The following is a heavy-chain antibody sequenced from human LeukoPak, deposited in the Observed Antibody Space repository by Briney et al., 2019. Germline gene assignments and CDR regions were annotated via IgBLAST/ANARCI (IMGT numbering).Heavy chain of an antibody. Sequence: KPSETLSLTCTVSGGSISSYYWSWIRQPPWKGLEWIGYIHYSGSTNYNPSLKSRVTISVDTSKNQFSLKLSSVTAADTAVYYCARLAVVVPAGRDYFYMDVWGKGTTVTVSS. CDR1: GGSISSYY. D-gene: IGHD2-2*01. V-gene: IGHV4-59*01. CDR3: ARLAVVVPAGRDYFYMDV. CDR2: IHYSGST. J-gene: IGHJ6*03.